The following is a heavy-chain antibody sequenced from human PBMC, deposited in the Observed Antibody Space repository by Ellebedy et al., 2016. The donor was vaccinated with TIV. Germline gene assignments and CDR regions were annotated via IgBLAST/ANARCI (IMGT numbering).Heavy chain of an antibody. CDR3: ARDGAYGDYAPGQYGMDV. V-gene: IGHV3-7*01. CDR2: MRQDGGDK. CDR1: GFSFRSYW. D-gene: IGHD4-17*01. Sequence: GESLKISCVGSGFSFRSYWMSWVRHAPGKGLEWVANMRQDGGDKYYVDSVKGRFTISRDNAKSSLYLQMNSVRAEDTAVYYCARDGAYGDYAPGQYGMDVWGQGTTVIVS. J-gene: IGHJ6*02.